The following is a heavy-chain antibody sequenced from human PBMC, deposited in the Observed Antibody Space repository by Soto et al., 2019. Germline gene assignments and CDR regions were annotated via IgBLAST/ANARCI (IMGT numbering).Heavy chain of an antibody. CDR3: AKDGGGDSATDYYYYYMDV. CDR1: GFTFSSYA. J-gene: IGHJ6*03. CDR2: ISGSGGST. D-gene: IGHD6-13*01. V-gene: IGHV3-23*01. Sequence: GGSLRLSCAASGFTFSSYAMSWVRQAPGKGLEWVSAISGSGGSTYYADSVKGRFTISRDNSKNTLYLQMNSLRAEDTAVYYCAKDGGGDSATDYYYYYMDVWGKGTTVNVS.